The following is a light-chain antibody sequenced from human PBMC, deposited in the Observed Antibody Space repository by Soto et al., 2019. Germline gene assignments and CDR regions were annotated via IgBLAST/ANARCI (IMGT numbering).Light chain of an antibody. CDR2: GAF. CDR1: QSVSSNY. J-gene: IGKJ3*01. V-gene: IGKV3-20*01. CDR3: QQYGSSPT. Sequence: EIVLTQSPGTLSLSPGERATFSCRASQSVSSNYLAWYQQKPGQAPRLLIYGAFKRATGIPDRFSGSGSGTDFTLTISRLEPEDFAVYYCQQYGSSPTFGPGTKVDIK.